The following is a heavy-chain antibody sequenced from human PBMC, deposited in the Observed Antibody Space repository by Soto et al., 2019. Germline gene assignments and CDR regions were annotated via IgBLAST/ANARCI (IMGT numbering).Heavy chain of an antibody. CDR1: GFTFSSYA. D-gene: IGHD6-19*01. V-gene: IGHV3-23*01. CDR2: ISGSGGST. J-gene: IGHJ4*02. Sequence: GSLRLSCAASGFTFSSYAMSWVRQAPGKGLEWVSAISGSGGSTYYADSVKGRFTISRDNSKNTLYLQMNSLRAEGTAVYYCAKNSSGWSRPLGFDYWGQGTLVTVSS. CDR3: AKNSSGWSRPLGFDY.